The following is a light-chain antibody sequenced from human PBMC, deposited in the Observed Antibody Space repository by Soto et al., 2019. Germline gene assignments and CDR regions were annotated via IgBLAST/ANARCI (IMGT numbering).Light chain of an antibody. CDR2: DVT. V-gene: IGLV2-14*03. CDR1: NTDIGGYDY. J-gene: IGLJ1*01. Sequence: GTNTDIGGYDYVSWYQQHPGGAPKLVIYDVTSRPSGVSNRFSGSKSGFTASLTISGLQAVDAAHYYCSSYRPYRTLEVFGPGTKVTVL. CDR3: SSYRPYRTLEV.